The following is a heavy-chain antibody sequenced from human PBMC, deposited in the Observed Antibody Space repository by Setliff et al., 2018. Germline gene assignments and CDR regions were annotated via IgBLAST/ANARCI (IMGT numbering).Heavy chain of an antibody. D-gene: IGHD3-10*01. Sequence: SETLSLTCTVSGGSITSGRYYWSWIRQPPGKGLEWIGSISPGRSINYNPSLRSRVTISGDTSKNQISLNLSSGTAADTAVYYCARDRRDYIGAGSSEIDYYYYYYMDVWGKGTTVTVSS. CDR2: ISPGRSI. V-gene: IGHV4-61*02. J-gene: IGHJ6*03. CDR1: GGSITSGRYY. CDR3: ARDRRDYIGAGSSEIDYYYYYYMDV.